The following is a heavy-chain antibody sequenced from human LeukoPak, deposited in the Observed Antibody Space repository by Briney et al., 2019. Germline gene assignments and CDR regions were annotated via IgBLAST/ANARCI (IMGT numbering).Heavy chain of an antibody. V-gene: IGHV3-7*01. CDR2: IKQDGSDK. Sequence: GGSLRLSCAASGFTFSTYWMSWVRQAPGKGLEWVANIKQDGSDKYYVDSVKGRFTISRDNAKNSLFLQMDSLRAEDTAVYYCARVRCSSNSCFPDYWGQGTLVTVSS. CDR1: GFTFSTYW. CDR3: ARVRCSSNSCFPDY. J-gene: IGHJ4*02. D-gene: IGHD2-2*01.